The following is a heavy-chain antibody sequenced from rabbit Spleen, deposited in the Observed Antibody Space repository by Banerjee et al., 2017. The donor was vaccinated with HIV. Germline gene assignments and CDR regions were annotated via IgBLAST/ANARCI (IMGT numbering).Heavy chain of an antibody. D-gene: IGHD6-1*01. V-gene: IGHV1S45*01. CDR1: GFSFSSNW. CDR3: ARERKQAGYAVFGIAFGPYGMDL. CDR2: IDTNDGDT. J-gene: IGHJ6*01. Sequence: QEQLEESGGDLVQPEGSLTLTCTVSGFSFSSNWICWVRQAPGKGLEWIACIDTNDGDTDYANWPKGRFTISKTSSTTVTLQMTSLTAADTATYFCARERKQAGYAVFGIAFGPYGMDLWGPGTLVTVS.